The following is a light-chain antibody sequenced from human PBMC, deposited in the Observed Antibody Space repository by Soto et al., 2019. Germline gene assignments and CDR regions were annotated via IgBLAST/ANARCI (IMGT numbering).Light chain of an antibody. CDR2: DAS. V-gene: IGKV3-11*01. CDR3: QQRSNWPRMYT. CDR1: QSVSRY. Sequence: EIVLTQSPATLSLSPGERATLSCRASQSVSRYLAWYQQKPGQAPGLLIYDASSRATGIPARFSGSGSGTDFTLTISSLEPEDFAVYYCQQRSNWPRMYTFGQGTKLEIK. J-gene: IGKJ2*01.